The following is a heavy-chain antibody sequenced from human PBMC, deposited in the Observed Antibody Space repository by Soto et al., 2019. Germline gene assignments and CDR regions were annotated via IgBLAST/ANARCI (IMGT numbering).Heavy chain of an antibody. CDR2: VIGTGIDT. CDR3: AKATRGQCIGARCYALDF. CDR1: GFTFTNYA. J-gene: IGHJ4*02. D-gene: IGHD2-15*01. V-gene: IGHV3-23*01. Sequence: EVQLLESGGGLVQPGGSLRLSCAASGFTFTNYAMNWVRHSPGKGLEWVASVIGTGIDTYHAASLKGRFTISRDNSRNTMYLEMNRLRADDTAMYHCAKATRGQCIGARCYALDFWCQGILVTVS.